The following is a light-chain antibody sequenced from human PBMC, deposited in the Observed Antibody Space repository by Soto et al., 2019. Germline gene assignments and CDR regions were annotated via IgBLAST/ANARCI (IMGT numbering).Light chain of an antibody. J-gene: IGLJ2*01. CDR1: SGHSSYD. CDR2: LSSDGSH. Sequence: QSVLTQSPSASASLGASVKLTCTLSSGHSSYDIAWHQQQPEKGPRYLMKLSSDGSHSKGDGIPDRFSGSTSGAERYLTISSLQSEDEADYYCQTWDTGTVVFGGGTKVTVL. V-gene: IGLV4-69*01. CDR3: QTWDTGTVV.